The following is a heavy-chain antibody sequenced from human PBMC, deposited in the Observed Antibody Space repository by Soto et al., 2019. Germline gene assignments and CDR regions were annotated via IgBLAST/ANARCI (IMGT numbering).Heavy chain of an antibody. V-gene: IGHV1-18*04. CDR1: CYGFTSHA. CDR3: ARENPPDV. Sequence: ASVQVSCKASCYGFTSHAISWVRQAPGQGLEWMGWISAYNGNTNYAQKFQGRVTMTTDTSTSTVYMELRSLRSDDTAVYYCARENPPDVWGQGTTVTVSS. CDR2: ISAYNGNT. J-gene: IGHJ6*02.